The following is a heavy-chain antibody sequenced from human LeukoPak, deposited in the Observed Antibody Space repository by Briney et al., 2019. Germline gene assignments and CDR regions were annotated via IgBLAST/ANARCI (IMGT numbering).Heavy chain of an antibody. CDR3: ARKKGSPDAFDI. CDR2: IYYSGST. Sequence: SETLSLTCTVSGYSISSGYYWGWIRQPPGKGLEWIGSIYYSGSTYYNPSLKRRVTISVDTSKNQFSLKLSSVTAADTAVYYCARKKGSPDAFDIWGQGTMVTVSS. J-gene: IGHJ3*02. CDR1: GYSISSGYY. V-gene: IGHV4-38-2*02.